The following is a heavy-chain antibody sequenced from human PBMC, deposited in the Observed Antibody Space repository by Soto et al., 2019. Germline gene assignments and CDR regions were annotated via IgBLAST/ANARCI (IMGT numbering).Heavy chain of an antibody. V-gene: IGHV3-20*01. CDR1: GFTFGDYG. CDR3: ARALNVVVSAAAQGALSPFFDL. J-gene: IGHJ2*01. D-gene: IGHD2-2*01. Sequence: EVQLVESGGGLVRPGGSLRLSCAASGFTFGDYGMSWVRQVPGKGLEWVSGIKWNGGRTSYAASVKGRFTISRDNAKKSLSLHKDSAKAARTVLYHWARALNVVVSAAAQGALSPFFDLWGRGTLVTVSS. CDR2: IKWNGGRT.